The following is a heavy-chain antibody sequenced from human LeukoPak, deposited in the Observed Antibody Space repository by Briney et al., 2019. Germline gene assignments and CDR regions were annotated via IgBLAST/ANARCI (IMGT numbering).Heavy chain of an antibody. Sequence: GASVKVSCKASGYTFIAYYVHWVRQAPGQGLEWMGWINPNSGGTNYAQKFQGWVTMTRDTSISTAYMELSRLRSDDTAVYYCARVMIVGATLDAFDIWGQGTMVTVSS. D-gene: IGHD1-26*01. CDR1: GYTFIAYY. CDR2: INPNSGGT. V-gene: IGHV1-2*04. J-gene: IGHJ3*02. CDR3: ARVMIVGATLDAFDI.